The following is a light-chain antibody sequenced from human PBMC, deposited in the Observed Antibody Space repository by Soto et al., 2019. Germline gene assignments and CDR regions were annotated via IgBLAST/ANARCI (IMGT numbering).Light chain of an antibody. V-gene: IGKV3-20*01. J-gene: IGKJ1*01. CDR2: GAS. CDR1: QSVSSSY. Sequence: EIVLTQSPGTLSLSPGERATLSCRASQSVSSSYLAWYQQKPGQAPRLLIYGASSRATGIPDRLSGSGSGTDFTLTISRMEPEDFAVYYCQQYGSPGTFSQGTKVDIK. CDR3: QQYGSPGT.